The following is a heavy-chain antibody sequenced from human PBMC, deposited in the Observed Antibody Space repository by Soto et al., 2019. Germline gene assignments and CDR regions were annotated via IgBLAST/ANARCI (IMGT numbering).Heavy chain of an antibody. CDR3: AREGVGEYSYGFDGMDV. V-gene: IGHV4-30-4*01. CDR1: GGSISSGDYY. J-gene: IGHJ6*02. Sequence: NPSETLSLTCTVSGGSISSGDYYWSWIRQPPGKGLEWIGYIYYSGSTYYNPSLKSRVTISVDTSKNQFSLKLSSVTAADTAVYYCAREGVGEYSYGFDGMDVWGQGTTVTVSS. CDR2: IYYSGST. D-gene: IGHD5-18*01.